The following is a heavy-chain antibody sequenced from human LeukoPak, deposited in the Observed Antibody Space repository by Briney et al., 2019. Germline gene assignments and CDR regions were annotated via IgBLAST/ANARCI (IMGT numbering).Heavy chain of an antibody. D-gene: IGHD3-10*01. CDR1: GYTFTGYY. J-gene: IGHJ6*02. V-gene: IGHV1-2*02. CDR3: ARDQFPKGSGSYYPYYYYYGMAV. CDR2: INPNSGGT. Sequence: GASVKVSCKASGYTFTGYYMHWVRQAPGQGLEWMGWINPNSGGTNYAQKFQGRVTMTRDTSISTAYMELSRLRSDDTAVYYCARDQFPKGSGSYYPYYYYYGMAVWGQGTTVTVSS.